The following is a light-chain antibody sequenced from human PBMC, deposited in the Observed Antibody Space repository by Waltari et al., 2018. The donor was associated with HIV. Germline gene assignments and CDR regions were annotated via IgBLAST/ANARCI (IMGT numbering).Light chain of an antibody. Sequence: VPTYNRVSWYQQPPNTAPKLILYEVYKRPSGVPDRFSGSQSGDMASLTVSGLQTEDEADYYCALYTTRNIIFGGGTNLVVL. CDR2: EVY. V-gene: IGLV2-18*01. CDR1: VPTYNR. CDR3: ALYTTRNII. J-gene: IGLJ2*01.